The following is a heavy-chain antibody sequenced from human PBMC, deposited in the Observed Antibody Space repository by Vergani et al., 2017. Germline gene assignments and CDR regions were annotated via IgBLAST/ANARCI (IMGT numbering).Heavy chain of an antibody. D-gene: IGHD2-2*01. CDR3: ARDHCSSTSCYHFDY. Sequence: VQLVESGGGVVQPGGSLRLSCAASGFTFSSYSMNWVRQAPGKGLEWVSSISSSSSYIYYADSVKGRFTISRDNAKNSLYLQMNSLRAEDTAVYYCARDHCSSTSCYHFDYWGQGTLVTVSS. CDR2: ISSSSSYI. V-gene: IGHV3-21*02. CDR1: GFTFSSYS. J-gene: IGHJ4*02.